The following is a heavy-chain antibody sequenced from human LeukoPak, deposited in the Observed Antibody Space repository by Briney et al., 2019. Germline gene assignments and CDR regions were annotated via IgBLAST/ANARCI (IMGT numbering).Heavy chain of an antibody. CDR2: ISAYNGNT. CDR3: ARGALRYFDWSQWDY. V-gene: IGHV1-18*01. CDR1: GDTFTSYG. Sequence: ASVKVSCKASGDTFTSYGISWVRQAPGQGLEWMGWISAYNGNTNYAQKLQGRVTMTTDTSTSTAYMELRSPRSDDTAVYYCARGALRYFDWSQWDYWGQGTLVTVSS. J-gene: IGHJ4*02. D-gene: IGHD3-9*01.